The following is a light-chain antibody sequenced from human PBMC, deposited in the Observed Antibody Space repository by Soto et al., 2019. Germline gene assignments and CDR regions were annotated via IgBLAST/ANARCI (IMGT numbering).Light chain of an antibody. J-gene: IGKJ5*01. CDR1: QSLQHSNGYNY. CDR2: LGS. Sequence: DIVLTQSPLSLPVIPGEPASISCRSSQSLQHSNGYNYLDWYLQKPGQSPQLLISLGSARASGVPDRFSGSGSGTDFTLKISRVEADDVGVYYCFQGVKTPPITFGQGTRLEIK. V-gene: IGKV2-28*01. CDR3: FQGVKTPPIT.